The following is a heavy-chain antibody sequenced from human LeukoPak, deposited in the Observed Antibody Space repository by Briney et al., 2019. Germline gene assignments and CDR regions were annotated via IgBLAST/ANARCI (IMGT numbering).Heavy chain of an antibody. J-gene: IGHJ4*02. Sequence: PSETLSLTCTVSGASIISYTYDWSWIRQPAGKGLEWIGRMYSSGSTNYNPSLKSRVTISVDTSKNQFSLKLSSVTAADTAVYYCARGLRGYSSSSRDYWGQGTLVTVSS. CDR1: GASIISYTYD. V-gene: IGHV4-61*02. D-gene: IGHD6-6*01. CDR3: ARGLRGYSSSSRDY. CDR2: MYSSGST.